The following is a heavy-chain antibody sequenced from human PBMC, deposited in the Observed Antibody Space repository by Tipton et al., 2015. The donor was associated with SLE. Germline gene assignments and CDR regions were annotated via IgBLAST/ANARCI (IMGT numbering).Heavy chain of an antibody. CDR3: ARDLFGSLEK. CDR1: GFPLTSYW. CDR2: MNEDGTTR. J-gene: IGHJ4*01. V-gene: IGHV3-74*01. D-gene: IGHD3-10*01. Sequence: GSLRLSCAASGFPLTSYWMHWVRQVPGQGLVWVSRMNEDGTTRSHAGSAKGRFTISRDNAENTLYLQMNSLRAEDTAVYYCARDLFGSLEKWGHGTLVTVST.